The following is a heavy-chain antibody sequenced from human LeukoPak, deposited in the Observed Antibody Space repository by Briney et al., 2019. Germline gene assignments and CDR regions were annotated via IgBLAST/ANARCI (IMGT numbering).Heavy chain of an antibody. CDR2: IYPGDSDT. V-gene: IGHV5-51*01. CDR1: GYTFSSYW. D-gene: IGHD4-17*01. CDR3: ARQNGFRLDY. Sequence: GESLKISCKGSGYTFSSYWIGWVRQMPGKGLEWMGIIYPGDSDTRYSPSLQGQVTISVDTSIGTAYLQWSSLKASDTAIYYCARQNGFRLDYWGQGTLVTVSS. J-gene: IGHJ4*02.